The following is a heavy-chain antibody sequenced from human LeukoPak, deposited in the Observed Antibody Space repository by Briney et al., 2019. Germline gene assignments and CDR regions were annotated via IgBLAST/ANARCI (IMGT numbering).Heavy chain of an antibody. V-gene: IGHV4-59*01. J-gene: IGHJ4*02. D-gene: IGHD3-10*01. CDR2: IYYSGST. Sequence: SETLSLTCTVSGGSISSYYWSWIRQPPGKGLEWIGFIYYSGSTNYNPSLKSRVIISVDTSKNQFSLKLSSVTAADTAVYYCARGSYYYGSGSWEYYFDYWGQGTLVTVSS. CDR3: ARGSYYYGSGSWEYYFDY. CDR1: GGSISSYY.